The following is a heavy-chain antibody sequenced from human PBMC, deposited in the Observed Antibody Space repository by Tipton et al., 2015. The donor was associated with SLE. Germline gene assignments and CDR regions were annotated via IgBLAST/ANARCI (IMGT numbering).Heavy chain of an antibody. V-gene: IGHV4-39*07. Sequence: TLSLTCTVSGGSIGSSRYYWGWIRQPPGKGLEWIGTTHYSGSTFRTPSLKSRVTISLDTSKNQFSLRLSSVTAADTAVYYCAREVEGYSSGWYYYYYYMDVWGKGTTVTVSS. CDR2: THYSGST. J-gene: IGHJ6*03. CDR1: GGSIGSSRYY. D-gene: IGHD6-19*01. CDR3: AREVEGYSSGWYYYYYYMDV.